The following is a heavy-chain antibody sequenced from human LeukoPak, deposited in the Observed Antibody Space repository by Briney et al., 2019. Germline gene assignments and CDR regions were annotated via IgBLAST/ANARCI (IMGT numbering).Heavy chain of an antibody. J-gene: IGHJ4*02. D-gene: IGHD6-19*01. CDR3: ARDLPHPGIAVADPTY. CDR1: GYTFTSYY. CDR2: INPSGGAT. Sequence: VASVKVSCKASGYTFTSYYMHRVRQAPGQGLEWMGIINPSGGATTYAQKFQGRVTMTRDTSTSTVYMELSSLRFEDTAVYYCARDLPHPGIAVADPTYWGQGTLVTVSS. V-gene: IGHV1-46*01.